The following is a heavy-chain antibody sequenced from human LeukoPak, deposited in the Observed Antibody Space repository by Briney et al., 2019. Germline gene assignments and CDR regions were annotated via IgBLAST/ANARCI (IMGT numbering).Heavy chain of an antibody. V-gene: IGHV3-23*01. D-gene: IGHD3-10*01. CDR3: ATDRDSGIPRFDF. Sequence: GGSLRLSCAASTFTFSSYIMSWARQAPGRGLEWVSTISGSGASTYYADSLRARFTNSRDNSKNTLYLQMNSLRAEDTAVYYCATDRDSGIPRFDFWGQGTLV. CDR1: TFTFSSYI. J-gene: IGHJ4*02. CDR2: ISGSGAST.